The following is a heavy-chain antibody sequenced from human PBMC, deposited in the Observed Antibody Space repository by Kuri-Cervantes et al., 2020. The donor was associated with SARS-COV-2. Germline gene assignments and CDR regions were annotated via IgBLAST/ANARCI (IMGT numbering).Heavy chain of an antibody. CDR2: ISYDGSNK. D-gene: IGHD2-8*01. V-gene: IGHV3-30-3*01. Sequence: GESLKISCAASGFTFSSYAMHWVRQAPGKGLEWVAVISYDGSNKYYADSMKGRFTISRDNSKNTLYLQMNSLRAEDTAVYYCARPILAARNGVYAFDIWGQGTMVTVSS. J-gene: IGHJ3*02. CDR3: ARPILAARNGVYAFDI. CDR1: GFTFSSYA.